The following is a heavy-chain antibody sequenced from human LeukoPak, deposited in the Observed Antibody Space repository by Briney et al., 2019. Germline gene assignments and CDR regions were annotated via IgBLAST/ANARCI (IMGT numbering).Heavy chain of an antibody. Sequence: SETLSLTCVVYDESFSGYFWSWIRQPPGKGLEWIGEINHSGSTNYNPSLKSRVTILVDTSKNRFSLKLSSVTAADTAVCYCAREIRYGCFDPWGQGTLVTVSS. J-gene: IGHJ5*02. CDR2: INHSGST. D-gene: IGHD3-9*01. V-gene: IGHV4-34*01. CDR1: DESFSGYF. CDR3: AREIRYGCFDP.